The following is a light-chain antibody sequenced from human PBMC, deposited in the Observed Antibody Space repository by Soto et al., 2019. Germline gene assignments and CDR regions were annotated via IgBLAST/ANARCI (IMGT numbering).Light chain of an antibody. Sequence: QSALTQPASVSGSPGQSITISCTGTSSDVGAYNYVSWYQQHPGKAPKLMISEVSKRPSGVSNRFSGSKSGNTASLTISGLQDEDEAHYYCSSFTSRNTVVFGGGTQLTVL. CDR3: SSFTSRNTVV. V-gene: IGLV2-14*01. J-gene: IGLJ2*01. CDR2: EVS. CDR1: SSDVGAYNY.